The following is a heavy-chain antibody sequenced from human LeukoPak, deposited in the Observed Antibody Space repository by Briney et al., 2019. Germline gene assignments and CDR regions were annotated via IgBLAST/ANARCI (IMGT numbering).Heavy chain of an antibody. V-gene: IGHV4-39*01. CDR3: ASLNWGSGWFDP. Sequence: PSETLSLTCTVSGGSISSSSYYWGWIRQPPGKGLEWIGSMFYNGITYYNPSLKSRVIISVDTSKNQFSLKLSSVTAADTAVYYCASLNWGSGWFDPWGQGTLVTVSS. CDR1: GGSISSSSYY. CDR2: MFYNGIT. D-gene: IGHD7-27*01. J-gene: IGHJ5*02.